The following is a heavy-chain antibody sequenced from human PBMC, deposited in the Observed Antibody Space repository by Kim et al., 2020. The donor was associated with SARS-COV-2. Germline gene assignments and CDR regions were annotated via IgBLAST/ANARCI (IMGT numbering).Heavy chain of an antibody. V-gene: IGHV3-48*03. D-gene: IGHD3-10*01. Sequence: GGSLRLSCAASGFTFRSYEISWVRQAPGKGLEWVSYISTSGSTIYYADSVKRLFSISSNNAKNSLFLQMNSLRAEDTAVYYCTGWRGSGFYFDYWGQGTLVTVSS. CDR3: TGWRGSGFYFDY. J-gene: IGHJ4*02. CDR2: ISTSGSTI. CDR1: GFTFRSYE.